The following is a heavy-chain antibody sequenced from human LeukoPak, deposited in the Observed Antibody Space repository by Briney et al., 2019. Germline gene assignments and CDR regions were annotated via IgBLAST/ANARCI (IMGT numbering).Heavy chain of an antibody. CDR1: GGSISSYY. D-gene: IGHD3-22*01. CDR3: ARMYDSSGYYYYYMDV. CDR2: IYTSGST. J-gene: IGHJ6*03. Sequence: ASETLSLTCTVSGGSISSYYWSWIRQPAGKGLEWIGRIYTSGSTNYNPSLKSRVTMSVDTSKNQFSLKLSSVTAADTAVYYCARMYDSSGYYYYYMDVWGKGTTVTVSS. V-gene: IGHV4-4*07.